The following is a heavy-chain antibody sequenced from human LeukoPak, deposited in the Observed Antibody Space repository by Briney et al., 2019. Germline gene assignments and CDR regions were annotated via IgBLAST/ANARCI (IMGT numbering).Heavy chain of an antibody. V-gene: IGHV4-61*01. Sequence: SETLSLTCTVSGYSISSGYYWGWIRQPPGKGLEWIGYIYYSGSTNYNPSLKSRVTISVDTSKNQFSLKLSSVTAADTAVYYCARDRGTWNDDGFDYWGQGTLVTVSS. CDR1: GYSISSGYY. J-gene: IGHJ4*02. CDR2: IYYSGST. CDR3: ARDRGTWNDDGFDY. D-gene: IGHD1-1*01.